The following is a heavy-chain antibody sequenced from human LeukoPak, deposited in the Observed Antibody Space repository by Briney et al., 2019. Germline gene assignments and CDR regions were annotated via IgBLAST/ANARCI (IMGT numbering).Heavy chain of an antibody. D-gene: IGHD1-26*01. J-gene: IGHJ4*02. CDR3: SRELGGSYFDC. V-gene: IGHV1-46*01. Sequence: ASVKVSCKASGYTFSNYYIHGVRQAPGQGLEWMGVNNPSGGRSTYAQKFQGRVTMTRDTSTSTAYIDLSSLRSDDTAVYYCSRELGGSYFDCWGQGTLVTVSS. CDR1: GYTFSNYY. CDR2: NNPSGGRS.